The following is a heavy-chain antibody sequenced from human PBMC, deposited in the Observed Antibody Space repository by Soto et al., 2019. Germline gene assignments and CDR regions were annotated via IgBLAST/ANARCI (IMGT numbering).Heavy chain of an antibody. CDR1: GLPHSSFA. J-gene: IGHJ6*02. V-gene: IGHV3-23*01. CDR3: AKGVFFPPHPAAILSFPYYGMDV. Sequence: GVSLRLSCTASGLPHSSFAMMWVRQAPGKGLECVSGICGSGGSTDYADSVKGRFTISRDNSKNTLYLQMNSLRAEDTAVYYCAKGVFFPPHPAAILSFPYYGMDVWGQGTTVTVS. CDR2: ICGSGGST. D-gene: IGHD2-2*02.